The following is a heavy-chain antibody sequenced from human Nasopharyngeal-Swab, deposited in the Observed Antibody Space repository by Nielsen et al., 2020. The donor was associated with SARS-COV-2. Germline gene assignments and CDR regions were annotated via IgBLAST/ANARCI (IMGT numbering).Heavy chain of an antibody. CDR2: ISYSGNT. D-gene: IGHD2-2*01. J-gene: IGHJ5*02. V-gene: IGHV4-59*08. Sequence: SETLSLTCTVSGGSVSNYYWSWIRQPPGKGLEWLGYISYSGNTNYNPSLKSRVTISVDTSKNQYSLRLTSVTATDTAIYYCSSLPYCSSDTCYPIDLWGQGTLVTVSS. CDR1: GGSVSNYY. CDR3: SSLPYCSSDTCYPIDL.